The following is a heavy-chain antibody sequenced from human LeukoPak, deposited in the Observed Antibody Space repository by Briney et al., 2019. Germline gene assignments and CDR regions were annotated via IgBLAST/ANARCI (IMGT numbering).Heavy chain of an antibody. CDR2: IKHSGRT. Sequence: SETLSLTCAVYGGSFSVYYGSWIRQPPGKGLEWIGEIKHSGRTNYNPSLKSRVTISVDTSKNQFSLQMTSVAATDTAVYPCARETSIRFLEWFPSYYYYYMDVWGKGTTVTVSS. CDR1: GGSFSVYY. V-gene: IGHV4-34*01. D-gene: IGHD3-3*01. J-gene: IGHJ6*03. CDR3: ARETSIRFLEWFPSYYYYYMDV.